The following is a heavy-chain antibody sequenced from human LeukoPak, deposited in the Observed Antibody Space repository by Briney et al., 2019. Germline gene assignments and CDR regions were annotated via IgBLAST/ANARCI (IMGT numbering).Heavy chain of an antibody. Sequence: GGSLRLSCAASGFTFNSYSMNWVRQAPGKGLEWVSSISSSSSYIYYADSVKGRFTISRDNAKNSLYLQMNSLRAEDTAVYYXARGEIVVVVAANGWDYWGQGTLVTVSS. V-gene: IGHV3-21*01. CDR2: ISSSSSYI. CDR3: ARGEIVVVVAANGWDY. J-gene: IGHJ4*02. D-gene: IGHD2-15*01. CDR1: GFTFNSYS.